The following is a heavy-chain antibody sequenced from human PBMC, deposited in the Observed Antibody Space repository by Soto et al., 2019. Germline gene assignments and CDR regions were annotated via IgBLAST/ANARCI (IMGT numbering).Heavy chain of an antibody. D-gene: IGHD4-17*01. Sequence: QVQLVQSGADVKKPGASVKVSCKASGYTFTSYDINWVRQATGQGLEWMGWMNPNSGNTGYAQKFQRRGTVAKNTSISTACRELSSRRSEDTAVYYCARSAYGDYANWFDPWGQGTLVTVSS. CDR2: MNPNSGNT. CDR1: GYTFTSYD. V-gene: IGHV1-8*01. CDR3: ARSAYGDYANWFDP. J-gene: IGHJ5*02.